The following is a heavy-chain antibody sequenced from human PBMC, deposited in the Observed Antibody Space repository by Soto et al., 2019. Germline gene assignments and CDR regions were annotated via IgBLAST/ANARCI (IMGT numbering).Heavy chain of an antibody. CDR2: IGGNGVSI. D-gene: IGHD3-16*01. Sequence: EVQLLESGGGLLQPGGSLRLSCSSSGFNFSSHGMSWVRQAPGKGLEWVSHIGGNGVSIYYADSVRGRFTISRDNSKNTLFLQMNSLRAEYTAVYYCAKGYDYVSFDMWGQGTMVTVS. CDR1: GFNFSSHG. CDR3: AKGYDYVSFDM. V-gene: IGHV3-23*01. J-gene: IGHJ3*02.